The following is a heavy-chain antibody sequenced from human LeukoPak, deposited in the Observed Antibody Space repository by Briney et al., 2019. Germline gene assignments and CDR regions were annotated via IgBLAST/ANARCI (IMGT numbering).Heavy chain of an antibody. D-gene: IGHD6-19*01. CDR3: ASFLYSSGWFDY. V-gene: IGHV3-23*01. Sequence: GGSLRLSCAASGFTFSSYAMSWVRQAPGKGLEWVSAISGSGGSTNYADSVKGRFNISRDNSKNTLYLQMNSLRAEDTAVYYCASFLYSSGWFDYWGQGTLVTVSS. J-gene: IGHJ4*02. CDR1: GFTFSSYA. CDR2: ISGSGGST.